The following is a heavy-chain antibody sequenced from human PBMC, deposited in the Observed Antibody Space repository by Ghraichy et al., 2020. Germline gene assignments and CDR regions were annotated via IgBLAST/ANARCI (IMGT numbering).Heavy chain of an antibody. CDR2: ISASGST. V-gene: IGHV3-23*01. D-gene: IGHD2-21*01. CDR3: AKAAGGGASAHYFDY. CDR1: GFTFSIYA. J-gene: IGHJ4*02. Sequence: LSLTCAASGFTFSIYAMSWVRQAPGKGLQWVSAISASGSTYYADAVKGRFTISRDDSKNTLYLQMDSLRPEDTAVYYCAKAAGGGASAHYFDYWGQGTLVTVSS.